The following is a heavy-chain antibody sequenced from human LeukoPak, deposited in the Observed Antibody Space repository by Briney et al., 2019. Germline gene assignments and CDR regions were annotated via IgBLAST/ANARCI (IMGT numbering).Heavy chain of an antibody. CDR2: IKQDGSEK. CDR3: ARGTVDDPLDY. D-gene: IGHD1-14*01. Sequence: GGSLRLSCAASGFTFSSYWMSWVRQAPGKGLEWVANIKQDGSEKYYVDSVKGRFTISRDNAKNSLYLQMSSLRAEDTAVYYCARGTVDDPLDYWGQGTLVTVSS. CDR1: GFTFSSYW. V-gene: IGHV3-7*04. J-gene: IGHJ4*02.